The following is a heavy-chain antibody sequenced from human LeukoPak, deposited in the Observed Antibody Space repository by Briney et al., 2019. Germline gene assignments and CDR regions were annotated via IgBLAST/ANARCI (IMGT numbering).Heavy chain of an antibody. J-gene: IGHJ3*02. CDR2: IYPGDSGT. V-gene: IGHV5-51*01. D-gene: IGHD1-1*01. Sequence: GESLKISWKGSGYSFTSYWIGWVRQMPGKGLEWMWIIYPGDSGTRYSPSFQGQVTISADQSISTASLQWSSLKASDPAMYYCARPGTGTGDAFDIWGQGTMVTVSS. CDR3: ARPGTGTGDAFDI. CDR1: GYSFTSYW.